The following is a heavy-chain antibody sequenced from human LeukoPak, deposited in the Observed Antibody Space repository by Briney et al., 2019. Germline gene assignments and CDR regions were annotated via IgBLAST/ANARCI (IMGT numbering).Heavy chain of an antibody. CDR2: ISGSGGST. J-gene: IGHJ4*02. CDR1: GFTFSTYA. D-gene: IGHD4-17*01. CDR3: AKDRGAVTTFHDY. V-gene: IGHV3-23*01. Sequence: GGSLRLSCAASGFTFSTYAMSWVRQAPGKGLEWVSVISGSGGSTYYADSVKGRFTISRDNSKNTLYLQMNSLRAEDTAVYYCAKDRGAVTTFHDYWGQGTLVTVSS.